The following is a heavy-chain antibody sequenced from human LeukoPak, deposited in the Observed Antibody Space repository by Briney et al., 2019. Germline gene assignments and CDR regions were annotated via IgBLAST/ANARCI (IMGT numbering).Heavy chain of an antibody. CDR3: ARRGSSSWFYYFDY. V-gene: IGHV4-34*01. D-gene: IGHD6-13*01. CDR1: GGSISSYY. CDR2: INHSGST. J-gene: IGHJ4*02. Sequence: SETLSLTCTVSGGSISSYYWSWIRQPPGKGLEWIGEINHSGSTNYNPSLKSRVTISVDTSKNQFSLKLSSVTAADTAVYYCARRGSSSWFYYFDYWGQGTLVTVSS.